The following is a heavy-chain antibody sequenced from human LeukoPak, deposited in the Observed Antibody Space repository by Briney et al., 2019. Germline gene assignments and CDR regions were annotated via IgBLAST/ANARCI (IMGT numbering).Heavy chain of an antibody. D-gene: IGHD2-15*01. CDR1: GYSFTDYY. CDR2: INPNSGGT. Sequence: ASVKVSCKASGYSFTDYYMHWVRQAPGQGLEWVGRINPNSGGTNYAQRFQGRVTMTRDTSLSTTYMDLSRLRSDYTAVYYCARACSGGTCYSDNWFDPWGQGTLVTVSS. V-gene: IGHV1-2*06. CDR3: ARACSGGTCYSDNWFDP. J-gene: IGHJ5*02.